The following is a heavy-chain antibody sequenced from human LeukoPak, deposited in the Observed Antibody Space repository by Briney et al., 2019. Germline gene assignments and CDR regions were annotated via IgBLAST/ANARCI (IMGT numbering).Heavy chain of an antibody. J-gene: IGHJ4*02. CDR2: ISGSGGST. D-gene: IGHD2-2*01. CDR3: AKVAGYCSSTSCAKYRYYFDY. V-gene: IGHV3-23*01. Sequence: GGSLRLSCAASGFTFSSYAMSWVRQAPGKGLEWVSAISGSGGSTYYADSVKGRFTISRDSSKNTLYLQMNSLRAEDTAVYYCAKVAGYCSSTSCAKYRYYFDYWGQGTLVTVSS. CDR1: GFTFSSYA.